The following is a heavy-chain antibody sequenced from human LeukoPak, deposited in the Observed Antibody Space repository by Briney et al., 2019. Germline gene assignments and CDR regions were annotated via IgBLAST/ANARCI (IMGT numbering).Heavy chain of an antibody. V-gene: IGHV3-43*01. CDR2: ISWDGGST. D-gene: IGHD1-26*01. J-gene: IGHJ4*02. CDR1: GFTFDDYT. Sequence: PGGSLRLSCAASGFTFDDYTMHWVRQAPGEGLGWVSLISWDGGSTYYADSVKGRFTISRDNSKNSLYLQMNSLRTEDTALYYCAGQYSGSYPYWGQGTLVTVSS. CDR3: AGQYSGSYPY.